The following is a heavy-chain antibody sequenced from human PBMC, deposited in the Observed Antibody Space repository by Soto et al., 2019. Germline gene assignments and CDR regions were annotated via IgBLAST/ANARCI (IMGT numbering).Heavy chain of an antibody. Sequence: GGSLRLSCAASGFTFSSYAMHWVRQAPGKGLEWVAVISYDGSNKYYADSVKGRFTISRDNSKNTLYLQMNSLRAEDTAVYYCARAAMRAGDAFDIWGQGTMVTVSS. CDR3: ARAAMRAGDAFDI. CDR2: ISYDGSNK. D-gene: IGHD2-2*01. CDR1: GFTFSSYA. V-gene: IGHV3-30-3*01. J-gene: IGHJ3*02.